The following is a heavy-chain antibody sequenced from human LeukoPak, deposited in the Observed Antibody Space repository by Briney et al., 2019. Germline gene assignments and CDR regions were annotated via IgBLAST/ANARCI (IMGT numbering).Heavy chain of an antibody. Sequence: PGASLRPSCAASGFTFSSYAMSWVRQAPGKGLEWASAISGSGGSTYYADSVKGRFTISRDNSKNTLYLQMNSLRAEDTAVYYCAKDGIVDTAMVNWFDPWGQGTLVTVSS. D-gene: IGHD5-18*01. CDR1: GFTFSSYA. CDR2: ISGSGGST. CDR3: AKDGIVDTAMVNWFDP. V-gene: IGHV3-23*01. J-gene: IGHJ5*02.